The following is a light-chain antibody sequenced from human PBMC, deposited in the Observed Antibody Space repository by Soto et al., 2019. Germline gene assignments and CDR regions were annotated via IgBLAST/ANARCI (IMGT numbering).Light chain of an antibody. Sequence: QSVLTQPASVSGSPGQSITISCTGTSSDVGNYNLVSWYQHHPGKAPKLMIYEVSKRPSGVSNRFSGSKSGDTASLTISGLRAEDEADYYCCSYAGSNYVFGTGTKVTVL. CDR3: CSYAGSNYV. CDR2: EVS. CDR1: SSDVGNYNL. J-gene: IGLJ1*01. V-gene: IGLV2-23*02.